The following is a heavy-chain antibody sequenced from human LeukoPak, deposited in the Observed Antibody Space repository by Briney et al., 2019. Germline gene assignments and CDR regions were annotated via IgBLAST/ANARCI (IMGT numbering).Heavy chain of an antibody. J-gene: IGHJ6*03. CDR3: ARVRTAPYYYYYYMDV. CDR2: IYYSGST. D-gene: IGHD2-21*02. V-gene: IGHV4-59*01. Sequence: SETLSLTCAVYGGSFSGYYWSWIRQPPGKGLEWIGYIYYSGSTNYNPSLKSRVTISVDTSKNQFSLKLSSVTAADTAVYYCARVRTAPYYYYYYMDVWGKGTTVTVSS. CDR1: GGSFSGYY.